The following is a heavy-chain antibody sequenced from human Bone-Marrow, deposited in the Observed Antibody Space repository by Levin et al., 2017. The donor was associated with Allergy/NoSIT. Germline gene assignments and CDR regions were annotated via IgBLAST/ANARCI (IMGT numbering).Heavy chain of an antibody. CDR1: GFTFSSYS. CDR3: AKDVSGYYSGHYFYMDV. D-gene: IGHD3-22*01. Sequence: SCAASGFTFSSYSMNWVRQAPGKGLEWVSSIRSDSGNINYADSVKGRFTISRDNAKNSLWLQMNSLRAEDTAVYYCAKDVSGYYSGHYFYMDVWGKGTTVIVSS. J-gene: IGHJ6*03. CDR2: IRSDSGNI. V-gene: IGHV3-21*01.